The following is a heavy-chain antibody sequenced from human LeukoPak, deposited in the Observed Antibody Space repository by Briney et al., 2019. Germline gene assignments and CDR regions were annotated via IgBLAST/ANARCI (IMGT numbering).Heavy chain of an antibody. CDR3: ERPRGGSYPYYYGMDA. D-gene: IGHD1-26*01. Sequence: SETLSLTCTVSGGSISSSSYYWGWIRQPPGKGLEGIGSIYYSGSTYYNPSLKSRVTISVDTSKNQFSLKLSSVTAADTAVYYCERPRGGSYPYYYGMDAWGQGTTVTVSS. CDR1: GGSISSSSYY. CDR2: IYYSGST. J-gene: IGHJ6*02. V-gene: IGHV4-39*01.